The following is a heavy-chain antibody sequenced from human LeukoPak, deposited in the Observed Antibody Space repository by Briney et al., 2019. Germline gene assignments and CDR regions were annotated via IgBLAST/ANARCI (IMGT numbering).Heavy chain of an antibody. CDR3: ARDLNGDPLSYYYMDV. V-gene: IGHV3-48*03. CDR1: GFTFSSYE. J-gene: IGHJ6*03. Sequence: PGGSLRLSCAASGFTFSSYEMNWVRQAPGKGLEWVSYISSSGSTIYYADSVKGRFTISRDNAKNSLYLQMNSLRAEDTAVYYCARDLNGDPLSYYYMDVWGKGTTVTVSS. D-gene: IGHD4-17*01. CDR2: ISSSGSTI.